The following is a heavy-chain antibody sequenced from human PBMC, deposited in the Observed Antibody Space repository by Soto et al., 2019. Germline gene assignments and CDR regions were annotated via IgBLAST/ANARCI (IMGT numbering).Heavy chain of an antibody. V-gene: IGHV3-74*01. J-gene: IGHJ6*03. CDR2: INSDGSST. Sequence: GGSLRLSCAASGFTFSSYWMHWVRQAPGKGLVCVSRINSDGSSTTYADSVKGRFTISRDNAKNTLYLQMNSLRAEDTAVYYCARVEGYYGSGWYYYYMDVWGKGTTVTVSS. CDR3: ARVEGYYGSGWYYYYMDV. D-gene: IGHD3-10*01. CDR1: GFTFSSYW.